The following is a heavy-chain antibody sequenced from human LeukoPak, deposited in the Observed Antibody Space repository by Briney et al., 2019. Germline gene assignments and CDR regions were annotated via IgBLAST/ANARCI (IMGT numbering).Heavy chain of an antibody. CDR2: IRYDGSNK. Sequence: GGSLRLSCAASGFTFSSYGMHWVRQAPGKGLEWVAFIRYDGSNKYYADSVKGRFTISRDNSKNTLYLQTNSLRAEDTAVYYCAKAGPQYWSGYYAHYWGQGTLVTVSS. J-gene: IGHJ4*02. CDR3: AKAGPQYWSGYYAHY. D-gene: IGHD3-3*01. V-gene: IGHV3-30*02. CDR1: GFTFSSYG.